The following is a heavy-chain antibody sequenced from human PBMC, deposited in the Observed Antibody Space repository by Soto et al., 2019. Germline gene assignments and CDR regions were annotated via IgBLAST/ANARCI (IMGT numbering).Heavy chain of an antibody. Sequence: EVQLVESDGGLVQPEGSLTLSCAASGFTFSSYWMHWVRQAPGKGLVWVSRINSDGSSTSYADSVKGRFTISRDNAKNPMYLQMNSLRAEDTAVYYCARVSYSSSWYPIYGMDVWGQGTTVTVSS. J-gene: IGHJ6*02. D-gene: IGHD6-13*01. CDR1: GFTFSSYW. V-gene: IGHV3-74*01. CDR3: ARVSYSSSWYPIYGMDV. CDR2: INSDGSST.